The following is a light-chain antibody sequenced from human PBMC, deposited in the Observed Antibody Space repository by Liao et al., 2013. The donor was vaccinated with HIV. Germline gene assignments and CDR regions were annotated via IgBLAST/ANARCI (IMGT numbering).Light chain of an antibody. J-gene: IGLJ1*01. V-gene: IGLV3-1*01. CDR2: QDS. Sequence: SYEVTQPPSVSVSPGQTASITCSGDRLGNKYVCWYQQKPGQSPVLVIYQDSKRPSGIPERFSGSNSGNTATLTISGTQAMDEADYYCQVWDSSSDLLYVFGTGTKVTVL. CDR3: QVWDSSSDLLYV. CDR1: RLGNKY.